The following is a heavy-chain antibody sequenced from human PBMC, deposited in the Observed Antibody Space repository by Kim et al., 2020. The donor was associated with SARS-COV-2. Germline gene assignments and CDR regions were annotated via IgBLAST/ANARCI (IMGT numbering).Heavy chain of an antibody. D-gene: IGHD6-13*01. CDR1: GYTFTSYY. J-gene: IGHJ6*02. CDR2: INPSGGST. V-gene: IGHV1-46*01. Sequence: ASVKVSCKASGYTFTSYYMHWVRQAPGQGLEWMGIINPSGGSTSYAQKFQGRVTMTRDTSTSTVYMELSSLRSEDTAVYYCARDGGYSSSFGSPSYYYYGMDVWGQGTTVTVSS. CDR3: ARDGGYSSSFGSPSYYYYGMDV.